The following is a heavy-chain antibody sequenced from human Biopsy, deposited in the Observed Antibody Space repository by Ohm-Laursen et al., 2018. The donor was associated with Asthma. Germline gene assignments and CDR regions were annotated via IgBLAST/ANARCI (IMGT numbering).Heavy chain of an antibody. J-gene: IGHJ4*02. CDR1: GFAVSRDY. CDR2: IYSGGTS. CDR3: ARGDSSNWSHYYFDH. V-gene: IGHV3-53*01. D-gene: IGHD3-22*01. Sequence: SLRLSCTASGFAVSRDYMFWVRQAPGKGLEWVSVIYSGGTSHTADSVRGRFTISRDYSKNTLYLQMHSLRAEDTAVYYCARGDSSNWSHYYFDHWGRGTLVTVSS.